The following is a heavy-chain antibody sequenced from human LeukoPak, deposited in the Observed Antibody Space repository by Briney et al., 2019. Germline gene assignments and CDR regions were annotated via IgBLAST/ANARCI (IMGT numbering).Heavy chain of an antibody. CDR2: IYSGGST. J-gene: IGHJ4*02. V-gene: IGHV3-66*01. Sequence: GGSLRLSCAASGFTVSSNYMSWVRQAPGKGLEWVSVIYSGGSTYYADSVKGRFTISRDNSKNTLYLQMNSLRVEDTAVYYCARGYYYDSSGYYSWGQGTLVTVSS. CDR3: ARGYYYDSSGYYS. D-gene: IGHD3-22*01. CDR1: GFTVSSNY.